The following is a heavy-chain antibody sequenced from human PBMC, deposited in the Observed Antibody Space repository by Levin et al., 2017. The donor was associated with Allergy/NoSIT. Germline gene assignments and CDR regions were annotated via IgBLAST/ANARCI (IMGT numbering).Heavy chain of an antibody. CDR1: GFTVSSNY. J-gene: IGHJ6*03. CDR3: ARGPVISHASGSYSLHYYYMDV. CDR2: IYSGGSI. Sequence: ETLSLTCAASGFTVSSNYMIWVRQAPGKGLEWVSVIYSGGSIYYADSVQGRFTISRDNSKNTLYLQMNSLRAEDTAVYYCARGPVISHASGSYSLHYYYMDVWGKGTTVTVSS. D-gene: IGHD3-10*01. V-gene: IGHV3-66*02.